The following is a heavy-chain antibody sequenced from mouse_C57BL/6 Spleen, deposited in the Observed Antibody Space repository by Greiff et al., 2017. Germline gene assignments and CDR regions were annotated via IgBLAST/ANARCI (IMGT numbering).Heavy chain of an antibody. J-gene: IGHJ2*01. CDR3: ARESDGYPYFDY. CDR1: GFTFSSYA. CDR2: ISDGGSYT. Sequence: EVQRVESGGGLVKPGGSLKLSCAASGFTFSSYAMSWVRQTPEKRLEWVATISDGGSYTYYPANVKGRFTISRDNAKNNLYLQMSHLKSEDTAMYYCARESDGYPYFDYWGQGTTLTVSS. V-gene: IGHV5-4*01. D-gene: IGHD2-3*01.